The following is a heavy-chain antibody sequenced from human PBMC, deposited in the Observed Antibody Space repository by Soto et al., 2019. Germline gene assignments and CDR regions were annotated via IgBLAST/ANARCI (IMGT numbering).Heavy chain of an antibody. D-gene: IGHD5-12*01. Sequence: GGSLRLSCVGSGFTFSSYWRGWVRQTPGKGLEWVATIKADGTEKYYVDSVKGRFNFSRDNAKTSVYLEMNSLRAEDAAVYYCVTAVRGYNANGDLWGQGTTVTVYS. CDR3: VTAVRGYNANGDL. J-gene: IGHJ6*02. CDR2: IKADGTEK. CDR1: GFTFSSYW. V-gene: IGHV3-7*03.